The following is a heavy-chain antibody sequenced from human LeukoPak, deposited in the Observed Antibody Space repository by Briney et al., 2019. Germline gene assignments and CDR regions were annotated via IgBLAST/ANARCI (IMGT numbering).Heavy chain of an antibody. J-gene: IGHJ5*02. CDR2: IYYSGST. CDR1: GGSISSSSYY. CDR3: ARVGMTTVTTGWFDP. Sequence: SETLSLTCTVSGGSISSSSYYWGWIRQPPGKGLEWIGSIYYSGSTYYNPSLKSRVTISVDTSKNQFSLKLSSVTAADTAVYYCARVGMTTVTTGWFDPWGQGTLVTVSS. D-gene: IGHD4-17*01. V-gene: IGHV4-39*07.